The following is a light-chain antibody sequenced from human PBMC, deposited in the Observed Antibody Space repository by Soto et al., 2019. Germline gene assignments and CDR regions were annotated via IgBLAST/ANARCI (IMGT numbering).Light chain of an antibody. CDR1: SRDVGGYNY. CDR2: EVN. V-gene: IGLV2-14*01. J-gene: IGLJ1*01. Sequence: QSALTQPASVSGSPGQSITISCTGTSRDVGGYNYVSWYQQHPGKAPKLIIYEVNNRPSGVSNRFSGSKSGNTASLTISGLQAEDEADYYCSSYTGGSTYVFGTGTKLTVL. CDR3: SSYTGGSTYV.